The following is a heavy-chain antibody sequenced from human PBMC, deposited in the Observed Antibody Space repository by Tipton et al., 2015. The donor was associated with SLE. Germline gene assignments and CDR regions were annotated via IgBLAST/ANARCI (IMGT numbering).Heavy chain of an antibody. J-gene: IGHJ6*03. Sequence: GLVKPSETLSLICTVSGGSISNYYWSWIRQPAGKGLEWIGRVGRVYTGGSADYNPSLTSRVTISVDTSKNQFSRRLASVTAADTAVYYCARDEIVMPTARFFYHYMDVWGRGTTVTVSS. V-gene: IGHV4-4*07. D-gene: IGHD2-2*01. CDR1: GGSISNYY. CDR3: ARDEIVMPTARFFYHYMDV. CDR2: VGRVYTGGSA.